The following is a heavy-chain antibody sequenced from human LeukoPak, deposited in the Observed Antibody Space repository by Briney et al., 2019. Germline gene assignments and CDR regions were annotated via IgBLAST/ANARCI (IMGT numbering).Heavy chain of an antibody. V-gene: IGHV3-30*03. CDR2: ISYDGSNK. D-gene: IGHD5-12*01. Sequence: GRSLRLSCAASGFTFSSYGMHWVRQAPGKGLEWVAVISYDGSNKYYADSVKGRFTISRDNAKNTLYLRMNSLRAEDTAIYYCARKPLSGGYGGTIDYWGQGTLVTVSS. CDR1: GFTFSSYG. CDR3: ARKPLSGGYGGTIDY. J-gene: IGHJ4*02.